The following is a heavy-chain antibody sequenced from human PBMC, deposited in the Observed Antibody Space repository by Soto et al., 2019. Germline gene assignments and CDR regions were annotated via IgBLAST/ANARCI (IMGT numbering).Heavy chain of an antibody. CDR1: GYTFTGYY. D-gene: IGHD2-8*01. V-gene: IGHV1-2*02. CDR2: INPNSGGT. CDR3: ATGPRVIVLMVYASAPNWFDP. Sequence: WASVKVSCKASGYTFTGYYMHWVRQAPGQGLEWMGWINPNSGGTNYAQKFQGRVTMTRDTSISTAYMELSRLRSDDTAVYYCATGPRVIVLMVYASAPNWFDPWGQGTLVTVSS. J-gene: IGHJ5*02.